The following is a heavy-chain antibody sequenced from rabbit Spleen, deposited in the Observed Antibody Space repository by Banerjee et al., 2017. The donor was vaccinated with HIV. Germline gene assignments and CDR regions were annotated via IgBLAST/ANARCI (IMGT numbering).Heavy chain of an antibody. V-gene: IGHV1S69*01. J-gene: IGHJ6*01. CDR3: ARVFLGYYYGMDL. CDR2: TNIGSSS. Sequence: QSLEESGGRLVTPGTPLTLTCTASGFSLTNYDMGWVRQAPGKGPEYIGFTNIGSSSYYANWARGRFTISRTSTTVDLKMTSLTTEDTATYFCARVFLGYYYGMDLWGQGTLVTVS. CDR1: GFSLTNYD. D-gene: IGHD4-2*01.